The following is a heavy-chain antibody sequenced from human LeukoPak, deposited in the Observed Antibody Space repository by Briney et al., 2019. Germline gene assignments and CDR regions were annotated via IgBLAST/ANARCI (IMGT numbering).Heavy chain of an antibody. CDR1: GYRLTDYY. D-gene: IGHD5-12*01. V-gene: IGHV1-2*02. Sequence: AASARVSRKASGYRLTDYYIHWLRQAPGQGLEWLGWINPNSGDTHYAQKFQGRVTMTRDTPLSTAYMELSSLTSDDTAVYYCAKNPYEYYFDYWGQGTLVTVSS. CDR3: AKNPYEYYFDY. J-gene: IGHJ4*02. CDR2: INPNSGDT.